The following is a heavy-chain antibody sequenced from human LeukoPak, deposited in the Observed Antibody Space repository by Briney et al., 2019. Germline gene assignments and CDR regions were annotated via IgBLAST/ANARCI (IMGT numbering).Heavy chain of an antibody. CDR2: ISYDGSNK. J-gene: IGHJ4*02. V-gene: IGHV3-30*03. CDR1: GFTFSSYG. Sequence: GGSLRLSCAASGFTFSSYGMHWVRQAPGKGLEWVAVISYDGSNKYYADSVKGRFTISRDNSKNMLYLQMNSLRAEDTAVYYCAIRIAAAYRWGQGTLVTVSS. D-gene: IGHD6-13*01. CDR3: AIRIAAAYR.